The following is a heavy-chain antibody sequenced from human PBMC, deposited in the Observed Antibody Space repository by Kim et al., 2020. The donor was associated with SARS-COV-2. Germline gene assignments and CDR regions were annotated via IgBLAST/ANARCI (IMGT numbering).Heavy chain of an antibody. Sequence: GGSLRLSCVASGFTFSNSWMTWVRQPPGKGLEWVGSIKRTIDGGTSDYAAPVKCRFSISKDDSQNRVFLQMDGLKIDYTAVYYCTTDSGAYLGQGSLVTV. J-gene: IGHJ4*02. CDR2: IKRTIDGGTS. CDR3: TTDSGAY. V-gene: IGHV3-15*01. CDR1: GFTFSNSW. D-gene: IGHD2-15*01.